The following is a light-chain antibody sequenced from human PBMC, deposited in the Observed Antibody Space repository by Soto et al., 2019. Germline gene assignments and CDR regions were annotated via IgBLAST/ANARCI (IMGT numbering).Light chain of an antibody. CDR1: QSISSW. J-gene: IGKJ1*01. Sequence: DIQMTQSPSTLSASVGDRVTITCRASQSISSWLAWYQQKPGKAPKLLIYKASSLESGVPSRFSGSGSGTEFTLTISSLQPDDFATYYCQQYETFVQGTKVEIK. V-gene: IGKV1-5*03. CDR2: KAS. CDR3: QQYET.